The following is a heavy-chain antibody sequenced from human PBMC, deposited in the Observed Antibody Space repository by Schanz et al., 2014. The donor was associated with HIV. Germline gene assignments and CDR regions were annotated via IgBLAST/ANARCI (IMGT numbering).Heavy chain of an antibody. J-gene: IGHJ5*02. V-gene: IGHV4-34*01. CDR2: IYQGGGT. CDR1: GFTFSRYW. D-gene: IGHD3-3*01. CDR3: ARGTDDFPPDS. Sequence: VQLVESGGGLVQPGGSLRLSCAASGFTFSRYWMNWIRQSPGKGLEWIGEIYQGGGTDYNPSFEGRVTMSLDPSKSQVSLNLRSVTAADTAVYYCARGTDDFPPDSWGQGTPVIVSS.